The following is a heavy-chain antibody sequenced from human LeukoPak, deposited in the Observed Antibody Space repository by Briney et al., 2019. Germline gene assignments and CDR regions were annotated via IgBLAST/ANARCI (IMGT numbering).Heavy chain of an antibody. D-gene: IGHD3-22*01. CDR3: ARSSGHYLYYFDY. Sequence: SQTLSLTCTVSGGSISSGSYYWSWIRQPAGKGLEWIGRIYTSGSTNYNPSLKSRVTISVDTSKNQFSLKLSSVTAADTAVYYCARSSGHYLYYFDYSGQGTLVTVSS. J-gene: IGHJ4*02. CDR2: IYTSGST. CDR1: GGSISSGSYY. V-gene: IGHV4-61*02.